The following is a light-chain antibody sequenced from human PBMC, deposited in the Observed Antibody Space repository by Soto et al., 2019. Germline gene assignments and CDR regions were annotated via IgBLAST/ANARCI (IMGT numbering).Light chain of an antibody. CDR2: AAS. J-gene: IGKJ1*01. Sequence: DRDTITCRASQDIRKDLAWYQQKPGKVPKLLIYAASTLQSGVPSRFSGSRSGTDFTLTISSLQPEDFATYYCLLDFSYFWAFGQGTKVDI. CDR1: QDIRKD. CDR3: LLDFSYFWA. V-gene: IGKV1-6*01.